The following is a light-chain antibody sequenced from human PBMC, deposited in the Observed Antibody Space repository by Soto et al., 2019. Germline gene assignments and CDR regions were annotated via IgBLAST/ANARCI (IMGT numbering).Light chain of an antibody. J-gene: IGKJ1*01. CDR3: QQTYNTPPWT. CDR2: AAS. CDR1: QSVSGW. V-gene: IGKV1D-12*01. Sequence: DIQMTQSPSTLSVSVVDTVTVTWCASQSVSGWLAWYQQKPGKAPKRLIYAASSLLSGVPSRFSGSGSETEFTLTISRLQTEDLATYDGQQTYNTPPWTFGPGTKVEIK.